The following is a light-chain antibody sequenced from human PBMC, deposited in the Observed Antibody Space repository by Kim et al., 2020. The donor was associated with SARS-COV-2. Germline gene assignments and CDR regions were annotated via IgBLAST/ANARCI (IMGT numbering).Light chain of an antibody. CDR1: SSDIGYYNL. V-gene: IGLV2-23*02. CDR2: EVT. Sequence: GQSINIYCTGSSSDIGYYNLVSWYQQRPGKAPKGIIFEVTKRPSGVSNRFSGSKSGNTASLTISGLQAEDEADYYYCSHATNRAVVFGGGTQLTVL. CDR3: CSHATNRAVV. J-gene: IGLJ2*01.